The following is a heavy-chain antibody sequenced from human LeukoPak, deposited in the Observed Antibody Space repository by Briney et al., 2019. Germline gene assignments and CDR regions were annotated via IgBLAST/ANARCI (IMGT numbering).Heavy chain of an antibody. CDR1: GYTFTSYD. Sequence: ASVKVSCKASGYTFTSYDINCVRQATGQGLEWMGWMNPNSGNTGYAQKFQGRVTMTRNTSISTAYMELSSLRSEDTAVYYCARGGDIVVVPAAMSGGYYFDYWGQGTLVTVSS. D-gene: IGHD2-2*01. V-gene: IGHV1-8*01. CDR2: MNPNSGNT. J-gene: IGHJ4*02. CDR3: ARGGDIVVVPAAMSGGYYFDY.